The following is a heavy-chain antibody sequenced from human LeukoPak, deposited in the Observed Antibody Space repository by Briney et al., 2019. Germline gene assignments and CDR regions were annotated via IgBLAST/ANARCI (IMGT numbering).Heavy chain of an antibody. CDR3: TTGVVVTAIQDY. J-gene: IGHJ4*02. D-gene: IGHD2-21*02. CDR1: GFTFSNAW. CDR2: IKSKTDGGTT. Sequence: GGSLRLSCAAFGFTFSNAWMTWVRQAPGKGLEWVGRIKSKTDGGTTDYAAPVKGKFTISRDDSKNMLYLQMNSLKTEDTAVYYCTTGVVVTAIQDYWGQGTLVTVSS. V-gene: IGHV3-15*01.